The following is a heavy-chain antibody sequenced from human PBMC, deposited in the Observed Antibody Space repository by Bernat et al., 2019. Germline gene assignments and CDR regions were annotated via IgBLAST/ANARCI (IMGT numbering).Heavy chain of an antibody. CDR1: GFTFSSYE. V-gene: IGHV3-48*03. CDR3: ARDPVDYCSSTSCYTRQIRDYYYYGMDV. CDR2: ISSSGSTI. D-gene: IGHD2-2*02. Sequence: EVQLVESGGGLVQPGGSLRLSCAASGFTFSSYEMNWVRQAPGKGLEWISYISSSGSTIYYADSVKGRFTISRDNAKNSLYLQMNSLRAEDTAVYYCARDPVDYCSSTSCYTRQIRDYYYYGMDVWGQGTTVTVSS. J-gene: IGHJ6*02.